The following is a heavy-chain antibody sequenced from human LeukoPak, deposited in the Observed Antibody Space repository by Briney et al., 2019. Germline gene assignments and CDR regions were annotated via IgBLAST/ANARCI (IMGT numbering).Heavy chain of an antibody. Sequence: PGGSLRLSCAASGFTFSSYAMSWVRQAPGKGLEWVSAISGSGGSTYYADSVKGRFTISRDNSKNTLYLQMNSLRAEDTAVYYCANPATTWIQLWFSLDYWGQGTLVTVSS. V-gene: IGHV3-23*01. CDR2: ISGSGGST. CDR3: ANPATTWIQLWFSLDY. D-gene: IGHD5-18*01. J-gene: IGHJ4*02. CDR1: GFTFSSYA.